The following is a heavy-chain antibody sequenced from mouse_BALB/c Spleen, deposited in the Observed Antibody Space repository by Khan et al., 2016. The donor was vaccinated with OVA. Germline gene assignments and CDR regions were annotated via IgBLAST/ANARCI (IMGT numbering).Heavy chain of an antibody. CDR3: ARGYLGNYEFAY. Sequence: QVQLKESEAELVKPGASVKLSCKTSGYTFTNYWIQWIKQRPGQGLEWIGEIFPGTGTTYYNENFKGKATLTIDTSSTTAYMQLSSLTSEDSAVYFCARGYLGNYEFAYWSQGTLVTVSA. V-gene: IGHV1S132*01. D-gene: IGHD2-1*01. J-gene: IGHJ3*01. CDR1: GYTFTNYW. CDR2: IFPGTGTT.